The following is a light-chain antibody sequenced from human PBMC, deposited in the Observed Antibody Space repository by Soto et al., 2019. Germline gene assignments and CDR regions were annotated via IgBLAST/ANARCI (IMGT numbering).Light chain of an antibody. CDR1: QSVNSK. J-gene: IGKJ5*01. V-gene: IGKV3-15*01. CDR2: GAS. Sequence: EIVMTQSPATLSVSPGERVTLSCRASQSVNSKVAWYQQTPGQAPRLLIYGASTRATGCPARFSGSGSGTEFTLTISSLQSEDFAVYYCQQYNNWPPIPFGQGTRLEIK. CDR3: QQYNNWPPIP.